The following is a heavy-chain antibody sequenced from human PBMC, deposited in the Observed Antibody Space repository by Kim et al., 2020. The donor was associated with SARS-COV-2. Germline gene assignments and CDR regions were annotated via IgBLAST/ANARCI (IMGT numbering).Heavy chain of an antibody. CDR2: INHSGST. Sequence: SETLSLTCAVYGGSFSGYYWSWIRQPPGKGLEWIGEINHSGSTNYNPSLKSRVTISVDTSKNQFSLKLSSVTAADTAVYYCARGLGHSLWFGEPRFDPWGQGTLVTVSS. D-gene: IGHD3-10*01. CDR3: ARGLGHSLWFGEPRFDP. CDR1: GGSFSGYY. V-gene: IGHV4-34*01. J-gene: IGHJ5*02.